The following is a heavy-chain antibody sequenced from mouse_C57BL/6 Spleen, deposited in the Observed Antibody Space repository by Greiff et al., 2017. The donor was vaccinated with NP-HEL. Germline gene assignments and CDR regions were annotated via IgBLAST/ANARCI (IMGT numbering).Heavy chain of an antibody. CDR3: AREGFIRRYFDV. CDR1: GYTFTSYW. D-gene: IGHD1-1*01. CDR2: IHPNSGST. Sequence: QVQLQQPGAELVKPGASVKLSCKASGYTFTSYWMHWVKQRPGQGLEWIGMIHPNSGSTNYNEKFKSKATLTVDKSSSTAYMQLSSLTSEDSAVYYCAREGFIRRYFDVWGTGTTVTVSS. V-gene: IGHV1-64*01. J-gene: IGHJ1*03.